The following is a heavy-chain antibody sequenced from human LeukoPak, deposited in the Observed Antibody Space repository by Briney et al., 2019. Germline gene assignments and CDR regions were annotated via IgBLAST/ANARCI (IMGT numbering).Heavy chain of an antibody. CDR1: GFTFSNFA. Sequence: GGSLRLSCVASGFTFSNFAMHWVRQASGKGLEWVGRIRSKANSYATAYAASVKGRFTISRDDSKNTAYLQMNSLKTEDTAVYYCTSPRTIFGVAPGLWGQGTLVTVSS. D-gene: IGHD3-3*01. CDR3: TSPRTIFGVAPGL. J-gene: IGHJ4*02. CDR2: IRSKANSYAT. V-gene: IGHV3-73*01.